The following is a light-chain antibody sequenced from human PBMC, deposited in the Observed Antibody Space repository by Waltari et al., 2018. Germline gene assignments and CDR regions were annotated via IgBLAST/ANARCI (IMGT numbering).Light chain of an antibody. CDR2: KSS. CDR1: QDISSY. J-gene: IGKJ1*01. CDR3: QQHNSYPPT. Sequence: DIQMTQSPSSLSASVGDRVPITCRASQDISSYLAWYQQKPGKAPKFLIYKSSTLQSGVPSRISGSGSGTGFTLTISSLQPEDFATYYCQQHNSYPPTFGQGTKVEIK. V-gene: IGKV1-16*01.